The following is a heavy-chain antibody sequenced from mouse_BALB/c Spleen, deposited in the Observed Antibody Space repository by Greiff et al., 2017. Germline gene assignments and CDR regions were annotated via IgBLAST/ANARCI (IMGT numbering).Heavy chain of an antibody. CDR1: GFSLTGYG. CDR2: IWSGGST. V-gene: IGHV2-2*02. J-gene: IGHJ4*01. D-gene: IGHD2-10*01. Sequence: VQLVESGPGLVAPSQSLSITCTVSGFSLTGYGVIWVRQPPGKGLEWLGVIWSGGSTDYNAAFISRLSISKDNSKSQVFFKMNSLQANDTAIYYCARTAYYGNHYAMDYWGQGTSVTVSS. CDR3: ARTAYYGNHYAMDY.